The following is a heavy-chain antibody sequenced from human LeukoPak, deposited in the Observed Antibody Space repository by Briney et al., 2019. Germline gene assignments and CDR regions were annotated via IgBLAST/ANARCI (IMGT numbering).Heavy chain of an antibody. CDR1: GFTVSSNY. Sequence: GGSLRLSCAASGFTVSSNYMSWVRQAPGEGLEWVSVIYSGGSTYYADSVKGRFTISRGNSKNTLYLQMNSLRAEDTAVYYCARTPPQEGYCSGGSCYGFDYWGQGTLVTVSS. D-gene: IGHD2-15*01. V-gene: IGHV3-53*01. CDR2: IYSGGST. J-gene: IGHJ4*02. CDR3: ARTPPQEGYCSGGSCYGFDY.